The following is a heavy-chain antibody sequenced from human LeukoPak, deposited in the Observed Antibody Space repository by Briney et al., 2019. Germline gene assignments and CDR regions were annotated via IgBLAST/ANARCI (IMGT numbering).Heavy chain of an antibody. J-gene: IGHJ4*02. Sequence: GGSLRLSCAASGFTFSSYWMSWVRQAPGKGLEWVANIKQDGSEKYYVDSVKGRFTISRDNAINSLFLQMNSLRAEDTAVYYCARDQVSIAGTGIDYWGQGTLVTVSS. CDR1: GFTFSSYW. V-gene: IGHV3-7*01. D-gene: IGHD6-13*01. CDR2: IKQDGSEK. CDR3: ARDQVSIAGTGIDY.